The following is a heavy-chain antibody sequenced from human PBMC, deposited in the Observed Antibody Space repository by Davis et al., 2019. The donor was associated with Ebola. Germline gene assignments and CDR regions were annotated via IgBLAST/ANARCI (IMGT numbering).Heavy chain of an antibody. V-gene: IGHV3-7*01. D-gene: IGHD2-2*01. CDR2: IKEDGSKE. J-gene: IGHJ4*02. CDR3: ARSSYQPDY. CDR1: EFTFSDYW. Sequence: GESLKISCAASEFTFSDYWMHWVRQAPGKGLECVAHIKEDGSKEFYVDSVKGRFSISRDSTSNTLYLQMNGLRAEDTAVYYCARSSYQPDYWGQGTLVTVSS.